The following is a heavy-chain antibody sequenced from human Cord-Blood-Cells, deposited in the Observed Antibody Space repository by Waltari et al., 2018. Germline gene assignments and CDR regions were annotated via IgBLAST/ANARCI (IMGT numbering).Heavy chain of an antibody. J-gene: IGHJ3*02. CDR2: INPNSGGT. V-gene: IGHV1-2*02. D-gene: IGHD6-13*01. Sequence: QVQLVQSGAEVKKPGASVKVSCKASGYTFTGYYMHWVRQAPGQGLEWMGWINPNSGGTNDAQKFQGRVTMTRDTSISTAYMELSRLRSDDTAVYYCARPLSSGYSSSWYAFDIWGQGTMVTVSS. CDR1: GYTFTGYY. CDR3: ARPLSSGYSSSWYAFDI.